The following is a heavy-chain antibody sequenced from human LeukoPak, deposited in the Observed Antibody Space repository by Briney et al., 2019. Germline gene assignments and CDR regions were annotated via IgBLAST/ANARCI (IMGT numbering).Heavy chain of an antibody. Sequence: SETLSLTCTVSGGSISSGDYYWSWIRQPPGKGLEWIGYIYYSGSTYYNPSLKSRVTISVDTSKNQFSLKLSSVTAADTAVYYCARVIVRGYSYGYGPDYFDYWGQGPWSPSPQ. CDR2: IYYSGST. V-gene: IGHV4-30-4*01. J-gene: IGHJ4*02. CDR1: GGSISSGDYY. D-gene: IGHD5-18*01. CDR3: ARVIVRGYSYGYGPDYFDY.